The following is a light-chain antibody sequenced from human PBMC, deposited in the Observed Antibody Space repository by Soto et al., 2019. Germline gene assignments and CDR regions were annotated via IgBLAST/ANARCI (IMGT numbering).Light chain of an antibody. CDR3: KSYAGSNTYV. CDR1: KNDIGVYDF. CDR2: EVV. Sequence: LTQPPSASGSPGQSVTISCTGTKNDIGVYDFVSWYQHHPGKAPRLIIYEVVQRPSGVPDRFSGSKSGNTASLTVPGLQAADEGDYFCKSYAGSNTYVFGSGTKVTV. J-gene: IGLJ1*01. V-gene: IGLV2-8*01.